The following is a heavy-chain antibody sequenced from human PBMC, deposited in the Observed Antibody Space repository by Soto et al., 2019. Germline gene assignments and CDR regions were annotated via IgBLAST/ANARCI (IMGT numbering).Heavy chain of an antibody. J-gene: IGHJ4*02. CDR2: INAGNGNT. CDR1: GYTFTSYA. D-gene: IGHD3-22*01. Sequence: ASVKVSCKASGYTFTSYAMHWVRQAPGQRLEWMGWINAGNGNTKYSQKFQGRFTISRDNSKNTLYLQMNSLRAEDTAVYYCAKLYYYDSSGYYYSHYFDYWGQGTLVTVSS. CDR3: AKLYYYDSSGYYYSHYFDY. V-gene: IGHV1-3*01.